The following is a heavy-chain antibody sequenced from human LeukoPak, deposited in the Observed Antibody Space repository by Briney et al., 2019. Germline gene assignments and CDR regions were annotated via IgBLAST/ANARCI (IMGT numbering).Heavy chain of an antibody. V-gene: IGHV3-9*01. D-gene: IGHD3-3*01. J-gene: IGHJ5*01. CDR1: GFTFDDYG. CDR2: INWNSGTI. Sequence: GRSLRLSCVGSGFTFDDYGMSWVRQAPGKGLEWVSGINWNSGTIGYADSVTGRFTISRDNAKKSLYLEMNSLRRDDTAFYYCTKSRHYDFWTTYPDSWGQGTLVTVS. CDR3: TKSRHYDFWTTYPDS.